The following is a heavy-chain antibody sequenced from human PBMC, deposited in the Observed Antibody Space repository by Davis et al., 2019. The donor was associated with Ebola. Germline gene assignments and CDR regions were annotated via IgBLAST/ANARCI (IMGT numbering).Heavy chain of an antibody. D-gene: IGHD3-22*01. CDR3: AREQGGYYFDY. Sequence: GESLNTSCVASGFTFSSYAMSWVRQAPGKGLEWVLSFSSSGGRTYYADSVKGRFTISRDNSKNPLSLQMNSLRAEDTAIYYCAREQGGYYFDYWGQGTLVTVSS. V-gene: IGHV3-23*01. CDR1: GFTFSSYA. J-gene: IGHJ4*02. CDR2: FSSSGGRT.